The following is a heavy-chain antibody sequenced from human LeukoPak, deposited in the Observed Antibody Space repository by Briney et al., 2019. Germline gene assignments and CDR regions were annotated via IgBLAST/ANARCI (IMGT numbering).Heavy chain of an antibody. CDR2: INHHGSS. D-gene: IGHD3-3*01. CDR3: PRGLHDKHWSAFRYMDV. V-gene: IGHV4-34*01. J-gene: IGHJ6*03. Sequence: SETLSLTCAVYVGSFSGYYWRWIRQPPGKGLEWLVEINHHGSSKYNPTLNSRVTISVDTSKNQFSLKLSSVTAADTAGYYCPRGLHDKHWSAFRYMDVWGKGTTVTVSS. CDR1: VGSFSGYY.